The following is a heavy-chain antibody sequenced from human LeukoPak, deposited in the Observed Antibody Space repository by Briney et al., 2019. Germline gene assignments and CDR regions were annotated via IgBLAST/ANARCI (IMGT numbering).Heavy chain of an antibody. CDR1: GYTFTSNY. CDR3: ARDNSVRDEAWWFNP. V-gene: IGHV1-46*01. Sequence: ASVKVSCKTFGYTFTSNYMHWVRQAPGQGPEWMGVISPSGGSTTYAQKFQGRVTLARDMSTSTDYLELSSLRSEDTAVYYCARDNSVRDEAWWFNPWGQGTLVTVSS. D-gene: IGHD5-24*01. CDR2: ISPSGGST. J-gene: IGHJ5*02.